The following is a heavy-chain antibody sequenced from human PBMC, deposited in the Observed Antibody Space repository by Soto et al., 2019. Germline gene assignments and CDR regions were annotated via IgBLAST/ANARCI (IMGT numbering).Heavy chain of an antibody. V-gene: IGHV1-18*01. CDR1: GYTFTSYG. Sequence: ASVKVSCKASGYTFTSYGISWVRQAPGQGLEWLGRISAYNGNTNYAQKLQGRVTMTTDTSTSTVYLELSSLRSEDTAVYYCARAGYCSGGTCFHGNCDYWGQGTLVTVSS. CDR3: ARAGYCSGGTCFHGNCDY. D-gene: IGHD2-15*01. CDR2: ISAYNGNT. J-gene: IGHJ4*02.